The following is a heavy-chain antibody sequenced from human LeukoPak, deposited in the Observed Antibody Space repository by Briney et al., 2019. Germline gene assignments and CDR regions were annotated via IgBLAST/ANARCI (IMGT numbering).Heavy chain of an antibody. CDR1: GGSISSDY. CDR3: ARLASLSTIAHRGRTWVDP. CDR2: IYYSGST. Sequence: SETLSLSCTVSGGSISSDYWSWIRQPPGKGLEWIGYIYYSGSTNYNPSLESRVTISVDTSKNQFSLKLSSVTAADTAVYYCARLASLSTIAHRGRTWVDPWGQGTLVTVSS. V-gene: IGHV4-59*01. D-gene: IGHD4/OR15-4a*01. J-gene: IGHJ5*02.